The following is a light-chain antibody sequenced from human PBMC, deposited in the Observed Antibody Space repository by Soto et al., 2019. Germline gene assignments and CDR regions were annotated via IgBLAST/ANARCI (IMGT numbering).Light chain of an antibody. CDR3: QQYNGYWT. V-gene: IGKV1-5*03. Sequence: DIQMTQSPSTLSASVGDRVTITCRASQSISDSLAWYQQKPGKAPKLLIYEASNLKSGVPSRFSGSGSGTEYTLTISSLQPDDFASYYCQQYNGYWTFGQGTKVKSN. CDR1: QSISDS. J-gene: IGKJ1*01. CDR2: EAS.